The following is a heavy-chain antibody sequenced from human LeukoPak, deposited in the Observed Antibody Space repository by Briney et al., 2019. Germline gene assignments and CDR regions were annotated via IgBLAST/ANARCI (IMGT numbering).Heavy chain of an antibody. Sequence: GAPVKVSCKASGYTFTGYYMHWVRQAPGRGLEWMGWINPNSGGTNYAQKFQGRVTMTRDTSISTAYMELSRLRSDDTAVYYCAREYYYDSSGYLYWGQGTLVTVSS. D-gene: IGHD3-22*01. CDR3: AREYYYDSSGYLY. J-gene: IGHJ4*02. CDR1: GYTFTGYY. V-gene: IGHV1-2*02. CDR2: INPNSGGT.